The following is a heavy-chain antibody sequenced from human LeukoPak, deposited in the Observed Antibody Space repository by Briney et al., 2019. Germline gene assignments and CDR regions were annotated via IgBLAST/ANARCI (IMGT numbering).Heavy chain of an antibody. V-gene: IGHV3-21*04. CDR2: FGTRSTSI. CDR3: AKEGTGDPRDFDY. J-gene: IGHJ4*02. Sequence: GGSLRLSCTASGFTFSGYSMNWIRQAPGKGLEWVSSFGTRSTSIYHAGSVKGRFAISRDNSKNTLYLQMNSLRAEDTAVYYCAKEGTGDPRDFDYWGQGTLVTVSS. D-gene: IGHD7-27*01. CDR1: GFTFSGYS.